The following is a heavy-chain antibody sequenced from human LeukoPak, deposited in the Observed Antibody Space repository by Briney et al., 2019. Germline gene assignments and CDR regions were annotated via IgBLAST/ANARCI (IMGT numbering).Heavy chain of an antibody. CDR2: INWNGGST. CDR3: ARWGGSGTFWDGFDI. D-gene: IGHD3-10*01. CDR1: GFTFDDYG. V-gene: IGHV3-20*04. J-gene: IGHJ3*02. Sequence: GGSLRLSCAASGFTFDDYGMSWVRQAPGKGLEWVSGINWNGGSTGYADSVKGRFTISRDNAKNSLYLQMNSLRVEDTAVYYCARWGGSGTFWDGFDIWGQGTMVTVSS.